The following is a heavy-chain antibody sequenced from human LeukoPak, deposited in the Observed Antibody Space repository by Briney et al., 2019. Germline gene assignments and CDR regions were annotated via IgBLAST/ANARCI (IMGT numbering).Heavy chain of an antibody. CDR3: AKGRGTRVYNWFDT. V-gene: IGHV3-23*01. CDR1: GFTFNTSA. CDR2: ISGSGRST. Sequence: GGSLRLSCAGSGFTFNTSAMSWVRQAPGKGLEWVSAISGSGRSTYYTDSVRGRFTISRDNSKNTLYLQMNSLRAENTAVYFCAKGRGTRVYNWFDTWGQGILVTVSS. D-gene: IGHD1-26*01. J-gene: IGHJ5*02.